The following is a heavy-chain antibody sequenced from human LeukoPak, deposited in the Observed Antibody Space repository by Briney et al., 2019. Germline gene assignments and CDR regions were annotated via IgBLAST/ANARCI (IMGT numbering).Heavy chain of an antibody. V-gene: IGHV1-2*02. CDR1: GYTFTDYY. Sequence: GSVKVSCKASGYTFTDYYIHWVRQAPGQGLEWMGWINPNSGGTNFTQKFQGRVTMTRDTSITTAYMELSSLRSDDTAVYYCARVSERVAVAEALDCWGQGTLVAVCS. D-gene: IGHD6-19*01. CDR3: ARVSERVAVAEALDC. CDR2: INPNSGGT. J-gene: IGHJ4*02.